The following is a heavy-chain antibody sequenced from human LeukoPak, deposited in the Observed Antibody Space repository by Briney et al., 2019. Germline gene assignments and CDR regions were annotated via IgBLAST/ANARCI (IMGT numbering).Heavy chain of an antibody. J-gene: IGHJ3*02. Sequence: GGSLRLSCVASGFTFSSYAMDWVRQAPGKGLEWVGRARNKANSYTTEYAASVKDRFTISRDDSENSLYLQMNSLKTEDTAVYYCARVRYCSSTTCRGSFDIWGQGTMVTVSS. V-gene: IGHV3-72*01. CDR1: GFTFSSYA. D-gene: IGHD2-2*01. CDR2: ARNKANSYTT. CDR3: ARVRYCSSTTCRGSFDI.